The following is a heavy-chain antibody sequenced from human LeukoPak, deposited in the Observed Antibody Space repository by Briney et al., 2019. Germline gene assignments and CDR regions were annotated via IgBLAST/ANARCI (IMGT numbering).Heavy chain of an antibody. CDR2: ISGSGGST. D-gene: IGHD1-1*01. CDR1: GFTFSSYA. Sequence: GGSLRLSCAASGFTFSSYAMSWVRQAPGKGLEWVSAISGSGGSTYYADSVKGRFTISRDNSKNTLYLQMNSLRAEDTVLYYCAKERRQTGNFDYWGQGTLVTVSS. V-gene: IGHV3-23*01. CDR3: AKERRQTGNFDY. J-gene: IGHJ4*02.